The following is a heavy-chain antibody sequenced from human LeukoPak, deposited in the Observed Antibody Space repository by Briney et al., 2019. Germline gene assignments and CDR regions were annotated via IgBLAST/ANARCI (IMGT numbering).Heavy chain of an antibody. CDR1: GFIFSNYW. J-gene: IGHJ4*02. CDR3: ARDKSYGDSEDY. V-gene: IGHV3-7*05. D-gene: IGHD4-17*01. CDR2: IKQDGREK. Sequence: GGSLRLSCSASGFIFSNYWMSWVRQAPGKGLEWVANIKQDGREKYYVDSVKGRFTISRDNAKNSLSLQMNSLRAEDTAVYYCARDKSYGDSEDYWGQGTLVTVSS.